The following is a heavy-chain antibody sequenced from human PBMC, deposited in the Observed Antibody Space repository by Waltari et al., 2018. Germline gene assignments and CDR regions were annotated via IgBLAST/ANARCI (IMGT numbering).Heavy chain of an antibody. Sequence: EVQLVESGGGLVQPGGSLRLSCAASGFSFSIYAMLWVRQAPGKELEYVSTISNNGVSTYNAISMKGRLSSSRDNSKNTLYLQMGSLRAEDMAVYYCARSPDQPDSLDYYMDVWGKGTTVTVSS. CDR3: ARSPDQPDSLDYYMDV. CDR1: GFSFSIYA. D-gene: IGHD2-21*01. J-gene: IGHJ6*03. V-gene: IGHV3-64*01. CDR2: ISNNGVST.